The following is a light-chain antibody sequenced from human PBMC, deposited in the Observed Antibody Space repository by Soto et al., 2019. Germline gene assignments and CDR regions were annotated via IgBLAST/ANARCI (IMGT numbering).Light chain of an antibody. CDR3: NSYTSSSTHV. Sequence: QFALTQPASVSGSPGQSITISCTGTSSDVGGYNYVSWYQQHPGKAPKLIISDVSNRPSGVSNRFSGSKSGNTASLTISGLQAEDEADYYCNSYTSSSTHVFGTGTKVTVL. J-gene: IGLJ1*01. CDR2: DVS. CDR1: SSDVGGYNY. V-gene: IGLV2-14*03.